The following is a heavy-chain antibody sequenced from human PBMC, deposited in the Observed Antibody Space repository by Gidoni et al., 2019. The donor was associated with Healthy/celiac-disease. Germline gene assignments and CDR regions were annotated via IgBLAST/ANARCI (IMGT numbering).Heavy chain of an antibody. J-gene: IGHJ4*02. CDR1: GLTFSSYA. Sequence: QVQLVESGGGVVQPGRSLRLACAASGLTFSSYAMHWVRQAPGKGLEWVAVISYDVSNKYYADSVKGRFTISRDNSKNTLYLQMNSLRAEDTAVYYCARYGGSGSYYNLGFDYWGQGTLVTVSS. CDR3: ARYGGSGSYYNLGFDY. V-gene: IGHV3-30-3*01. CDR2: ISYDVSNK. D-gene: IGHD3-10*01.